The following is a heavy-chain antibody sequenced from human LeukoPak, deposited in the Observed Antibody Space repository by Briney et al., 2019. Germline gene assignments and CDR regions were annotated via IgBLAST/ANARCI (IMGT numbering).Heavy chain of an antibody. D-gene: IGHD1-26*01. CDR1: GGTFRTSA. CDR3: ARGLVGATRTIDY. Sequence: GASVKVSCKASGGTFRTSAISWVRQAPGQGLEWMGGIIPIFGKANYAQKFQGRVTTTANESTSTAYMELSRLRYEDTAVYYCARGLVGATRTIDYWGQGTLVTVSS. V-gene: IGHV1-69*01. CDR2: IIPIFGKA. J-gene: IGHJ4*02.